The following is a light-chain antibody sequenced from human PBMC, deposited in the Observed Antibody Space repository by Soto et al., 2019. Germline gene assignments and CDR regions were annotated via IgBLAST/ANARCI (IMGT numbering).Light chain of an antibody. CDR3: CSYAGSYTLV. J-gene: IGLJ3*02. Sequence: QSALTQPRSVSGSPGQSVTISCTGTSSDVGAYNYVSWYQQHPGKVPKLMIYDVSRRPSGVPDRFSGSKSGNTASLTISGLQADDEADYYCCSYAGSYTLVFGGGTKLHRP. CDR2: DVS. CDR1: SSDVGAYNY. V-gene: IGLV2-11*01.